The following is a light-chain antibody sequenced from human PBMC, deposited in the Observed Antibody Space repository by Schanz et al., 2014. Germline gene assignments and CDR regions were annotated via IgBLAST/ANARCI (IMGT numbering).Light chain of an antibody. Sequence: DIQMTPSPSSLSASVGDTVSITCRASQGISNWLAWYQQKPGKAPKLLIYAASSLESGVPSRFSGSGSGTDFTLSINCLQSEDFATYYCQQYYDDARTFGQGTKVELK. J-gene: IGKJ1*01. CDR1: QGISNW. CDR3: QQYYDDART. CDR2: AAS. V-gene: IGKV1D-16*01.